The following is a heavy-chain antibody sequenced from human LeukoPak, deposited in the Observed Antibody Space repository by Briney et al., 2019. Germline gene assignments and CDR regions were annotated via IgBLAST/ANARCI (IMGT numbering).Heavy chain of an antibody. CDR1: VYTFTSYD. Sequence: SLRVSCTASVYTFTSYDINWVRQAPGQGLEWMGWMNPNRGNTVYAENFQGRVTMTRNTSISTAYMELSSLRSEDTAVYYCARGYYDTNGYYYRLDFWGQGTLLSV. CDR2: MNPNRGNT. V-gene: IGHV1-8*01. D-gene: IGHD3-22*01. CDR3: ARGYYDTNGYYYRLDF. J-gene: IGHJ4*02.